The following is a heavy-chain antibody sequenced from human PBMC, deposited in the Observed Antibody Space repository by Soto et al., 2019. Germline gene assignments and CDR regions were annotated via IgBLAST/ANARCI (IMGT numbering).Heavy chain of an antibody. D-gene: IGHD2-15*01. CDR1: GFTFSGSA. J-gene: IGHJ4*02. CDR2: IRSKANSYAT. CDR3: TSRSVGGGY. V-gene: IGHV3-73*01. Sequence: GGSLRLSCAASGFTFSGSAMQWVRQASGKGLEWVGRIRSKANSYATAYAASVKGRFTISRDDSKNTAYLQMNSLKTEDTAVYYCTSRSVGGGYWGQGTLVTVSS.